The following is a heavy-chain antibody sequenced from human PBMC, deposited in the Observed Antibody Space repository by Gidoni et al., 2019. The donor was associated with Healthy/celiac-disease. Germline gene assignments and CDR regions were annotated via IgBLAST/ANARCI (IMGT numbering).Heavy chain of an antibody. CDR2: IDPSDSFT. J-gene: IGHJ4*02. V-gene: IGHV5-10-1*03. CDR1: GYSFTSYW. CDR3: STGPGAIRGGYFDY. D-gene: IGHD3-10*01. Sequence: EVQLVQSGAEVKKPGEPLRICCKGSGYSFTSYWISWVRQMPGKGLEWMGRIDPSDSFTNCSPSFQGHVTISADKAISTAYLQWSSLEASDTAMYYCSTGPGAIRGGYFDYWGQGALVTVSS.